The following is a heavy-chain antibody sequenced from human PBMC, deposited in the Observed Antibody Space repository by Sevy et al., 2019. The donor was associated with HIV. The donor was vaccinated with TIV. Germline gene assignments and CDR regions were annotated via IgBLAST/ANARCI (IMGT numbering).Heavy chain of an antibody. CDR1: GFTFSSYW. J-gene: IGHJ4*02. Sequence: GGSLRLSCAASGFTFSSYWMSWVRQAPGKGLEWVANIKQDGSARYYLDSVKGRFTISRDNAKNSLYLQMDSLRAEDTAVYYCARGGQRFDYWGQGTLVTVSS. V-gene: IGHV3-7*01. D-gene: IGHD6-25*01. CDR3: ARGGQRFDY. CDR2: IKQDGSAR.